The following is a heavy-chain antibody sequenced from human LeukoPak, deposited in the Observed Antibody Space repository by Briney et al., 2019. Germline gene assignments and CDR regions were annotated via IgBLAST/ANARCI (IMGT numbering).Heavy chain of an antibody. CDR1: GGSISISSYY. D-gene: IGHD5-12*01. CDR3: ARGRGYSGLYYFDY. Sequence: SETLSLTCTVSGGSISISSYYWGWVRQPPGKGLEWIANVYYSGSTYYNPSLKSRVTISINTSKNQFSLKVTSVTAADTAVYYCARGRGYSGLYYFDYWGQGTLVTVSS. J-gene: IGHJ4*02. CDR2: VYYSGST. V-gene: IGHV4-39*07.